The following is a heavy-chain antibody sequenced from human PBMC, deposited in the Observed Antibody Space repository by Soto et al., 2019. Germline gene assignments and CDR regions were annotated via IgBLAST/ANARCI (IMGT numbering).Heavy chain of an antibody. Sequence: PGGSLRLSCAASGFTFSSYAMSWVRQAPGKGLEWVSAISGSGGSTYYADSVKGRFTISRDNSKNTLYLQMNSLRAEDTAVYYCASPGPSLLHYDFWSGYSFDYWGQGTPVTVSS. D-gene: IGHD3-3*01. CDR2: ISGSGGST. CDR1: GFTFSSYA. V-gene: IGHV3-23*01. CDR3: ASPGPSLLHYDFWSGYSFDY. J-gene: IGHJ4*02.